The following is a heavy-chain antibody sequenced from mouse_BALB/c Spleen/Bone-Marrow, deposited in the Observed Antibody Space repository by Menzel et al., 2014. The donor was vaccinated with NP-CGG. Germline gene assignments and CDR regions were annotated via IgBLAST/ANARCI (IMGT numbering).Heavy chain of an antibody. CDR2: IRNKANGYTT. V-gene: IGHV7-3*02. CDR3: ARGGNDLDY. CDR1: GFTFTDYY. D-gene: IGHD2-3*01. Sequence: EVKLVESGGGLVQPGGSLRLSCATSGFTFTDYYMSWVRQPPGKALEWLGFIRNKANGYTTEYSASVKGRFTISRDNSQSILYLQVNTLRAEDSATYYCARGGNDLDYWGQGTTLTVSS. J-gene: IGHJ2*01.